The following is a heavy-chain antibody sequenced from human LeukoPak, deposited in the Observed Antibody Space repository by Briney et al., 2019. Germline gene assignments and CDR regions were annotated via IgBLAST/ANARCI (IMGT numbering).Heavy chain of an antibody. V-gene: IGHV1-18*01. Sequence: ASVKVSCKASGYNFDKFGIAWVRQAPGQGLEWMGWINTYNGNTKYAQQIRGRVTMTTGTSTSTVYMELRSLRSDDTAVYFCARDTPQHLKRYDYWGQGTQVTVSS. J-gene: IGHJ4*02. D-gene: IGHD6-13*01. CDR2: INTYNGNT. CDR3: ARDTPQHLKRYDY. CDR1: GYNFDKFG.